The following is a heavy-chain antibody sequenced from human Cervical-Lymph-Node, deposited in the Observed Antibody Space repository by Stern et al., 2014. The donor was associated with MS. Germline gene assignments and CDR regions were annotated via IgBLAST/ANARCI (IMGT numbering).Heavy chain of an antibody. Sequence: QMQLVQSGPGLVKPSETLSLTCSVSGGSISSYYWNWIRQPPGKGLEWIANVHYSGTTNYNPPLKSGFPILQTTPMNKIPLNLPSVPAADTAVYYCAGSGTYYPDYWGQGILVTVSS. CDR2: VHYSGTT. D-gene: IGHD3-3*01. CDR1: GGSISSYY. J-gene: IGHJ4*02. CDR3: AGSGTYYPDY. V-gene: IGHV4-59*08.